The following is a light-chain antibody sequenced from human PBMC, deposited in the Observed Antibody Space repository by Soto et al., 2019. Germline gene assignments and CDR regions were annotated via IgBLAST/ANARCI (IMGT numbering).Light chain of an antibody. CDR1: QDIGSH. CDR2: FAS. CDR3: QQFRSFPIT. Sequence: DIQMTQSPSSLSASVGDRVTITCRASQDIGSHLAWYQQKPEKAPKSLIYFASTLQSGVPSRFSASGSGTDFTLTISSLLPEDFATYYCQQFRSFPITFGQGTRLEIK. J-gene: IGKJ5*01. V-gene: IGKV1D-16*01.